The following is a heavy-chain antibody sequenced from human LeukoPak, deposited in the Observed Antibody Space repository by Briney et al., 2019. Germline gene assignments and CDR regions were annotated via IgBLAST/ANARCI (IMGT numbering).Heavy chain of an antibody. D-gene: IGHD4-17*01. CDR2: IYYSGST. J-gene: IGHJ3*02. CDR3: ARTYGDDAFDI. Sequence: TSETLSLTCTVSGGSISGYYWSWVRQPPGEGLEWIGYIYYSGSTKYNPSLESRVTMSVDTSKTQFSLKLSSVTAADTAVYYCARTYGDDAFDIWGQGTMVTVSS. CDR1: GGSISGYY. V-gene: IGHV4-59*01.